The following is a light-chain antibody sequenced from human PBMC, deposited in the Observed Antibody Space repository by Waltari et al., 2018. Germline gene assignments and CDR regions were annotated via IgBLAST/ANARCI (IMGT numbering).Light chain of an antibody. Sequence: DIQMTQSPSSLSASVGDRVTITCRASQGISKYLNWYQQKPGKTPTRLIYDASTLQSGVPARFSGSGSGTVFTLTINSLQPEDVATYYCLHYDSAPYPFGQGTEVEI. V-gene: IGKV1-17*01. CDR2: DAS. J-gene: IGKJ2*01. CDR1: QGISKY. CDR3: LHYDSAPYP.